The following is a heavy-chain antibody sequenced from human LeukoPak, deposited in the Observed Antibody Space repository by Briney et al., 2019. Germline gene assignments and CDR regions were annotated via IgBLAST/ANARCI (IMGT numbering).Heavy chain of an antibody. D-gene: IGHD6-6*01. V-gene: IGHV1-2*02. CDR3: ARDWQQLVPDYYYYMDV. CDR2: INPNSGGT. Sequence: GASVKVSCKASGYTFTGYYMHWVRQAPGQGLEWMGWINPNSGGTNYAQKFQGRVTMTRDTSISTAYMELSRLRSDDTAVYYCARDWQQLVPDYYYYMDVWGKGTTVTVSS. J-gene: IGHJ6*03. CDR1: GYTFTGYY.